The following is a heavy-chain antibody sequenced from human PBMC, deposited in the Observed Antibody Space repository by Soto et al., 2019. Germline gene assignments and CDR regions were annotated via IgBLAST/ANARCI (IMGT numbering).Heavy chain of an antibody. V-gene: IGHV1-69*01. CDR3: ARRSDGYNFGAVY. CDR2: IIPKLGPA. CDR1: GGGNLRDYR. Sequence: QVQLVQSGSEIKKPGSSVQVSCKASGGGNLRDYRTNWVRQAPGQGLEWMGGIIPKLGPANYARNFQGRVTITAEESTGPVNRELRSLRSEDTAVYYCARRSDGYNFGAVYWGQGTPITVSS. J-gene: IGHJ4*02. D-gene: IGHD5-12*01.